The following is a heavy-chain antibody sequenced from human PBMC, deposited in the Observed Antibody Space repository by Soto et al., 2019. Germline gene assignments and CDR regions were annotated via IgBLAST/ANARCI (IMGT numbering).Heavy chain of an antibody. V-gene: IGHV4-59*01. Sequence: SETLSLTCTVSGGSISSYYWSWIRQPPGKGLEWIGYIYYSGSTNYNPSLKSRVTISVDTSKNQFSLKLTSVTAADTAVYYCARDNGYSYGYNLDHWGQGTLVTVSS. D-gene: IGHD5-18*01. J-gene: IGHJ4*02. CDR2: IYYSGST. CDR3: ARDNGYSYGYNLDH. CDR1: GGSISSYY.